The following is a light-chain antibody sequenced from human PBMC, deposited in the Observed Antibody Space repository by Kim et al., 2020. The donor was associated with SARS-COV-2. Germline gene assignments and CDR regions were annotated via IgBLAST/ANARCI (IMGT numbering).Light chain of an antibody. Sequence: AATGDRVTITCRASQGISTYLAWYQQKPGKAPKLLIYAASTLQSGVPSRFSGSGSGTDFTLTISCLQSEDFATYYCQHYYSYPGAFGQGTKVDIK. V-gene: IGKV1-8*01. CDR3: QHYYSYPGA. CDR2: AAS. CDR1: QGISTY. J-gene: IGKJ1*01.